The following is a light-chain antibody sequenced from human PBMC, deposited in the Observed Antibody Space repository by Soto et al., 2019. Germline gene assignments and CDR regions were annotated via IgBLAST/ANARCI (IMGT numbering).Light chain of an antibody. CDR3: SSFTSDRIYV. Sequence: QSVLTQPTFVSGSPGQSITISCTGNHNDIGTYDYVSWYQQHPGRAPRLLIYGVATRPSGISDRFSASKSGLTASLTISGLQPEDEADYYCSSFTSDRIYVFGPGTKVTVL. CDR1: HNDIGTYDY. V-gene: IGLV2-14*03. CDR2: GVA. J-gene: IGLJ1*01.